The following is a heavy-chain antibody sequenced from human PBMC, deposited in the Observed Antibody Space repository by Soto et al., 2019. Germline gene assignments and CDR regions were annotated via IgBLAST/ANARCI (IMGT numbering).Heavy chain of an antibody. D-gene: IGHD3-22*01. V-gene: IGHV4-30-4*01. CDR2: IYYSGST. J-gene: IGHJ1*01. CDR3: ARSDSSGYYSYFQQ. Sequence: QVQLQESGPGLVKPSQTLSLTCTVSGGSISSGDYYWSWIRQPPGKGLEWIGYIYYSGSTYYNPSLKSRVTXXVXTXXNQFSLKLSSVTAADTAVYYCARSDSSGYYSYFQQWGQGTLVTVSS. CDR1: GGSISSGDYY.